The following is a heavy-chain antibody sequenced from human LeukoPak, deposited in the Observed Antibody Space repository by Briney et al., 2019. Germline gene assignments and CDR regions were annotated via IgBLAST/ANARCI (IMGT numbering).Heavy chain of an antibody. V-gene: IGHV3-53*01. CDR2: IYSGGST. J-gene: IGHJ5*02. Sequence: GGSLRLSCAASGFTFSSNYMSWVRQAPGKGLEWVSVIYSGGSTYYADSVKGRFTISRDNSKNTLYLQMNSLRAEDTAVYYCAREGYGDYEDWFDPWGQGTLVTVSS. CDR1: GFTFSSNY. D-gene: IGHD4-17*01. CDR3: AREGYGDYEDWFDP.